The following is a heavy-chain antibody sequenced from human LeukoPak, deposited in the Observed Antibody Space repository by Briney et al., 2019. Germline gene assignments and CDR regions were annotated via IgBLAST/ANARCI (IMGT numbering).Heavy chain of an antibody. Sequence: GGSLRLSCAASGYTFNYYAMHWVRQAPGKGLEWVAVISHDGSKKYYPDSVKGRFTISRDNSKNTLSLQMNSLGAEDTAVYYCVRDRYYDVLGRDAFDLWGQGTMVTVSS. J-gene: IGHJ3*01. D-gene: IGHD3-3*01. CDR2: ISHDGSKK. V-gene: IGHV3-30-3*01. CDR1: GYTFNYYA. CDR3: VRDRYYDVLGRDAFDL.